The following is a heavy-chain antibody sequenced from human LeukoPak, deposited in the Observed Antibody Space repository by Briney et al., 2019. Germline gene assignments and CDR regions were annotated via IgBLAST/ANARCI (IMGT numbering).Heavy chain of an antibody. V-gene: IGHV1-69*05. D-gene: IGHD6-19*01. CDR1: GGTFSGYA. CDR2: IIPIFGTA. CDR3: ARDRVSSGWVDAFDI. Sequence: SVKVSCKASGGTFSGYAISWVRQAPGQGLEWMGGIIPIFGTANYAQKFQGRVTITTDESTSTAYMELSSLRSEDTAVYYCARDRVSSGWVDAFDIWGQGTMVTVSS. J-gene: IGHJ3*02.